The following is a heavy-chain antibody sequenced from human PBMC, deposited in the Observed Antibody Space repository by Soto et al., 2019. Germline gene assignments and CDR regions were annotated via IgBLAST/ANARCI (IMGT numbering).Heavy chain of an antibody. CDR2: ISAHNHNT. D-gene: IGHD4-17*01. V-gene: IGHV1-18*01. Sequence: QVHLVQSGAAVKKPGASVKVSCKGSGYTFTSYGISWVRQAPGQGLEWMGWISAHNHNTNYAQKLQGRVTATTDTSTSTAYMELRGLRSDETAVYYCAGGRYGDYWGQGTLVTVSS. CDR1: GYTFTSYG. J-gene: IGHJ4*02. CDR3: AGGRYGDY.